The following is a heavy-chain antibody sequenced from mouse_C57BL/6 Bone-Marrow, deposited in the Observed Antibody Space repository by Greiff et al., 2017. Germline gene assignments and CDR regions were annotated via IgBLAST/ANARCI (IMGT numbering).Heavy chain of an antibody. CDR2: ISSGGSYT. CDR3: GKHGGYSAWFAY. V-gene: IGHV5-6*01. Sequence: EVKLVESGGDLVKPGGSLKLSCAASGFTFSSYGMSWVRQTPDKRLEWVATISSGGSYTYYPASVKGRFTISRDNAKNTLYLQMSSLKSEDTAMYYCGKHGGYSAWFAYWGQGTLVTVSA. CDR1: GFTFSSYG. D-gene: IGHD2-3*01. J-gene: IGHJ3*01.